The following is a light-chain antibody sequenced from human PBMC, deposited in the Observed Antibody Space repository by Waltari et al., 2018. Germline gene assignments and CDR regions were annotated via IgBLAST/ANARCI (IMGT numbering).Light chain of an antibody. Sequence: EVVLTQSPDTLSLSPGERATLSCRASQSLTKRYLAWYQQKPGRAPRLLIYGASSSAAGIRHWFIDSRSVTDFTLTISRLEADYFSVYYCQQYVSSVLYTFCQGTKLEIQ. V-gene: IGKV3-20*01. CDR3: QQYVSSVLYT. J-gene: IGKJ2*01. CDR1: QSLTKRY. CDR2: GAS.